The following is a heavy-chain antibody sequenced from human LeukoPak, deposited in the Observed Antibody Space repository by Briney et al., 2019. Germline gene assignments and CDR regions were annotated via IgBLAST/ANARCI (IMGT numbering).Heavy chain of an antibody. CDR3: ARDGIQVPDTFDY. D-gene: IGHD1-1*01. V-gene: IGHV3-23*01. CDR2: ISNGGDNRDNT. Sequence: GGSLRLSCAASGFTFNRYAMTWVRQAPGKGLQWVSTISNGGDNRDNTYSADSVKGLFTVSRENSKNTVHLQMNSLRAEDTAVYYCARDGIQVPDTFDYWGRGTLVTVSS. CDR1: GFTFNRYA. J-gene: IGHJ4*02.